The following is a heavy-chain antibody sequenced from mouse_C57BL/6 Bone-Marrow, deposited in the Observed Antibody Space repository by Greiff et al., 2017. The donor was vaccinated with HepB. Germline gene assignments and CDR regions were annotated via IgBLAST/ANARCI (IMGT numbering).Heavy chain of an antibody. V-gene: IGHV2-2*01. CDR1: GFSLTSYG. D-gene: IGHD2-10*01. CDR2: IWSGGST. J-gene: IGHJ4*01. Sequence: VKLMESGPGLVQPSQSLSITCTVSGFSLTSYGVHWVRQSPGKGLEWLGVIWSGGSTDYNAAFISRLSISKDNSKIQVFFKMNSLQADDTAIYYCARNLPYYYYAMDYWGQGTSVTVSS. CDR3: ARNLPYYYYAMDY.